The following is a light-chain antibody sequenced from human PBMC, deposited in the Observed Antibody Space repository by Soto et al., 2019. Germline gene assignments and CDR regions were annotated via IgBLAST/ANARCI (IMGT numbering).Light chain of an antibody. CDR2: GAS. CDR1: QGIGKD. CDR3: LQDFNYPWT. Sequence: IKMTQSPSSRAASVGDTVTITRRASQGIGKDLAWFQQRPGKAPKLLIYGASGLQNGVPSRFSGSGSGTDFTLTISGLQPEEFAAYFCLQDFNYPWTFGQGTKVDI. V-gene: IGKV1-6*01. J-gene: IGKJ1*01.